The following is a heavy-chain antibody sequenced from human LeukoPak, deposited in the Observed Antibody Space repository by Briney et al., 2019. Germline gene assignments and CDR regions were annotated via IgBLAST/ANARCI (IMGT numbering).Heavy chain of an antibody. CDR3: TRYQLPVRYFDY. V-gene: IGHV3-72*01. J-gene: IGHJ4*02. Sequence: PGGSLRLSCAASGFTVSSNYMSWVRQAPGKGLEWVARIRNKANSYTTEYAASVEGRFTISRDDSKNSLYLQMNSLKTEDTAVYYCTRYQLPVRYFDYWGQGTLVTVSS. CDR2: IRNKANSYTT. CDR1: GFTVSSNY. D-gene: IGHD2-2*01.